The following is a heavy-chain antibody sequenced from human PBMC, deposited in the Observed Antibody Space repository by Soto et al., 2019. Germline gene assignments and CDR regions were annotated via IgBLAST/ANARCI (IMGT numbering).Heavy chain of an antibody. V-gene: IGHV4-4*02. CDR1: SGSIDTTNW. J-gene: IGHJ6*02. Sequence: SETLSLTCAVSSGSIDTTNWWSWVRQPPGKGLEWIGEIFHSGNTYYNPSLASRVTISVDTSKNQFSLNLRSVTAADTAVYYCARRTWGMDVWGQGTKVTVSS. CDR3: ARRTWGMDV. D-gene: IGHD2-8*01. CDR2: IFHSGNT.